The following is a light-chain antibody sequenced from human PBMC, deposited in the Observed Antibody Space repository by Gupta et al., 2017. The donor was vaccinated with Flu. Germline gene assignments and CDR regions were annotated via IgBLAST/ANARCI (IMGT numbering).Light chain of an antibody. Sequence: ESVLTQFPGTLSLSPGERATFSCRASQNVADNYLAWYQQRPGQPPRRLIYDASIRATGTPARFSGSGSGTDFTLLITRVEPEDFAVYYCQHYGTPLNTCGQGTKLEIK. CDR3: QHYGTPLNT. J-gene: IGKJ2*01. CDR2: DAS. CDR1: QNVADNY. V-gene: IGKV3-20*01.